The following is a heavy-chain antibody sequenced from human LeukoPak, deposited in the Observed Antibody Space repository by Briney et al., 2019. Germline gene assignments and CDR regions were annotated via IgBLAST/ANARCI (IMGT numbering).Heavy chain of an antibody. CDR2: IYYSGST. Sequence: PSETLSLTCTVSGGSISSSSYYWGWIRQPPGKGLEWIGSIYYSGSTYYNPSLKSRVTISVDTSKNQFSLKLSSVTAADTAVYYCARSRYYGSGRKSGWFDPWGQGTLVTVSS. CDR3: ARSRYYGSGRKSGWFDP. D-gene: IGHD3-10*01. V-gene: IGHV4-39*01. CDR1: GGSISSSSYY. J-gene: IGHJ5*02.